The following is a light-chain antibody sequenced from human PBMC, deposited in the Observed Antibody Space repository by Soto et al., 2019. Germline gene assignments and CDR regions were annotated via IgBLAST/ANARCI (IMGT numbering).Light chain of an antibody. J-gene: IGKJ1*01. Sequence: DIQMTQSPSTLSASVRDRVTITCRASQSISNWLAWYQQKPGKAPKLLIYKTSTLETGVPSRFSGSGSGTEFTLTITSLQPDDFATYYCQQYNSYWTFGQGTKVDVK. V-gene: IGKV1-5*03. CDR1: QSISNW. CDR3: QQYNSYWT. CDR2: KTS.